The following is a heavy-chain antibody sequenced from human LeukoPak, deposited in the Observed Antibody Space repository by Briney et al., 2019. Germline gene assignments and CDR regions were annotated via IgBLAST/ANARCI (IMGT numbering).Heavy chain of an antibody. CDR1: GGSISSSSYY. CDR3: ARRVNGQLRFLEWLPDY. D-gene: IGHD3-3*01. J-gene: IGHJ4*02. V-gene: IGHV4-39*01. Sequence: PSETLSLTCTVSGGSISSSSYYWGWIRQPPGKGLEWIGSIYYSGSTYCHPSLKSRVTMSVDTSKNQFSLKLSSVTAADTAVYYCARRVNGQLRFLEWLPDYWGQGTLVTVSS. CDR2: IYYSGST.